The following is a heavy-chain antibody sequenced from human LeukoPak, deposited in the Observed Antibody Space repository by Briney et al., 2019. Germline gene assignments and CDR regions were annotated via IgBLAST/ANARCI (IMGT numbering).Heavy chain of an antibody. J-gene: IGHJ6*03. V-gene: IGHV1-69*06. CDR2: IIPIFGTA. D-gene: IGHD3-22*01. CDR1: GYTFTSYG. CDR3: ARDALDSSSGYLNYYYYMDV. Sequence: SVKVSCKASGYTFTSYGISWVRQAPGQGLEWMGGIIPIFGTANYAQKFQGRVTITADKSTSTAYMELSSLRSEDTAVYYCARDALDSSSGYLNYYYYMDVWGKGTTVTVSS.